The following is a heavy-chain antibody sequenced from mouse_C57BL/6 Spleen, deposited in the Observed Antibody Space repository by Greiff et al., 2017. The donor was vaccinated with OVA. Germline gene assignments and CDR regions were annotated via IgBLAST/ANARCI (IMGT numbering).Heavy chain of an antibody. J-gene: IGHJ4*01. CDR2: IDPNSGGN. CDR1: GYTFTSYW. D-gene: IGHD1-1*01. Sequence: QVQLQQSGAELVKPGASVKLSCKASGYTFTSYWMHWVKQRPGRGLEWLGRIDPNSGGNKYNEKFKSKATLTVDKPSSTAYMQLSSLTSEDSAVYDCARDYGSNPHAMDYWGQGTSVTVSS. V-gene: IGHV1-72*01. CDR3: ARDYGSNPHAMDY.